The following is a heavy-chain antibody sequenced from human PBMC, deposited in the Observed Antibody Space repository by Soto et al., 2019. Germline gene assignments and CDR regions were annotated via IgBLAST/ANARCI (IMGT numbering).Heavy chain of an antibody. CDR2: ISAKNGNT. V-gene: IGHV1-18*01. Sequence: QVQLVPSGTDLKKPGASVKVSCKTSGYTFRDYGISWVRQAPGQGLEWMGWISAKNGNTNFAQKFRGRVTMTTDTSTSTGYMELRSLKADDTAVYYCAREPPETPPDYWGQGTLVTVSS. J-gene: IGHJ4*02. CDR1: GYTFRDYG. CDR3: AREPPETPPDY.